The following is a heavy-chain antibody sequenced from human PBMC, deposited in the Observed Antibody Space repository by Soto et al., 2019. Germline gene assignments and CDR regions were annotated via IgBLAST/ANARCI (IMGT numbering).Heavy chain of an antibody. CDR1: GFTFSSYA. D-gene: IGHD3-22*01. Sequence: PGGSLRLSCAASGFTFSSYAMSWVRQAPGKGLEWVSAISGSGGSTYYADSVKGRFTISRDNSKNTLYLQMNSLRAEDTAVYYCAIRQNYYDSSGYSEYFQHWGQGTLVTVSS. CDR3: AIRQNYYDSSGYSEYFQH. CDR2: ISGSGGST. V-gene: IGHV3-23*01. J-gene: IGHJ1*01.